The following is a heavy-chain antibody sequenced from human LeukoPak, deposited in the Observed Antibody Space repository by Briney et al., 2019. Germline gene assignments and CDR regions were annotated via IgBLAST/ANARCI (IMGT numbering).Heavy chain of an antibody. CDR1: GFSLSNGGVG. V-gene: IGHV2-5*01. Sequence: ASGPTLVNPTQTLTLTCTCSGFSLSNGGVGVGWIRQPPGKALEWLAIIYWSDDKRYSPSLKSRLPIIYDTSKNQVVLTVNNVDPVDTATYYCVLGQGYYDSTGYYAGYWGQGTLVTVSS. J-gene: IGHJ4*02. CDR2: IYWSDDK. D-gene: IGHD3-22*01. CDR3: VLGQGYYDSTGYYAGY.